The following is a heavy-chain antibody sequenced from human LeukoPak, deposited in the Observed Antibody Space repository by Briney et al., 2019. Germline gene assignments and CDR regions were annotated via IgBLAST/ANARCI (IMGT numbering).Heavy chain of an antibody. D-gene: IGHD6-13*01. V-gene: IGHV3-7*04. CDR3: ARGGAQQLEY. J-gene: IGHJ4*02. CDR1: GFTFRNYW. CDR2: TNQDGGEK. Sequence: GGSLRLSCAASGFTFRNYWMTWVRQAPGKGLEWVANTNQDGGEKYYVDSVKGRFTISRDNAENSLYLQMRSLRAEETAVYYCARGGAQQLEYWGQGAPVTVSS.